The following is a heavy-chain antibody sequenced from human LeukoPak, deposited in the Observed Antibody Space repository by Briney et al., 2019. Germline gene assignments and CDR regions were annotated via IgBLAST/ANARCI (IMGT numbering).Heavy chain of an antibody. V-gene: IGHV4-59*01. CDR2: IYYSGST. CDR1: GGSISSYY. D-gene: IGHD3-3*01. Sequence: SETLSLTXTVSGGSISSYYWSWIRQPPGKGLEWIGYIYYSGSTNYNPSLKSRVTISVDTSKNQFSLKLSSVTAADTAVYYCAREGNDFWSGYWYYFDCWGQGTLVTVSS. J-gene: IGHJ4*02. CDR3: AREGNDFWSGYWYYFDC.